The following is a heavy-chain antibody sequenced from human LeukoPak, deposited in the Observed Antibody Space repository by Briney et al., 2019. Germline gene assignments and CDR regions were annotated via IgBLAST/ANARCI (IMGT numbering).Heavy chain of an antibody. V-gene: IGHV1-18*01. Sequence: ASVKVSCKASGYTFTSYGISWVRQAPGQGLEWMGWISAYNGNTNYAQKLQGRVTMTTDTSTSTAYMELRSLRSDDTAVYYCAREFPPGTMVRGLIDYWGQGTLVTVSS. J-gene: IGHJ4*02. CDR1: GYTFTSYG. D-gene: IGHD3-10*01. CDR2: ISAYNGNT. CDR3: AREFPPGTMVRGLIDY.